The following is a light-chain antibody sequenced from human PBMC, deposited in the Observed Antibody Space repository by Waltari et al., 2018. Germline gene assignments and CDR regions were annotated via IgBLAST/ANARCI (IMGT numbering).Light chain of an antibody. CDR1: QSVRSY. CDR2: DAS. CDR3: QQRHDWPLN. V-gene: IGKV3-11*01. Sequence: EILLTQSPVTLSVSPGERATLSCKASQSVRSYLAWYQQKPGQAPRLLIYDASNRASGIPARFSGSGSGTDFTFTISNVEPEDFAVYYCQQRHDWPLNFGGGTKLEIK. J-gene: IGKJ4*01.